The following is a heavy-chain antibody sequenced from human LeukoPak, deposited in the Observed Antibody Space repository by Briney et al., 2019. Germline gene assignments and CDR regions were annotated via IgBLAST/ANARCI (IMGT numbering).Heavy chain of an antibody. D-gene: IGHD6-13*01. CDR2: IYYSGST. CDR3: ARHLTRGIAAAGAFDY. V-gene: IGHV4-4*02. CDR1: GGSISSSNW. J-gene: IGHJ4*02. Sequence: SGTLSLTCAVSGGSISSSNWWSWVRQPPGKGLEWIGEIYYSGSTNYNPSLKSRVTISVDTSKNQFSLKLSSVTAADTAVYYCARHLTRGIAAAGAFDYWGQGTLVTVSS.